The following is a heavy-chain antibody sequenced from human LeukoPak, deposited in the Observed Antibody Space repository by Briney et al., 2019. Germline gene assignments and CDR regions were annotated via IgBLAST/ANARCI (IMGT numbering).Heavy chain of an antibody. D-gene: IGHD3-3*01. V-gene: IGHV1-69*13. CDR2: IIPIFGTA. CDR1: GGTFSSYA. Sequence: SVKVSCKAPGGTFSSYAISWVRQAPGQGLEWMGGIIPIFGTANYAQKFQGRVTITADESTSTAYMELSSLRSEDTAVYYCALEFGVVIIRLDYWGQGTLVTVSS. J-gene: IGHJ4*02. CDR3: ALEFGVVIIRLDY.